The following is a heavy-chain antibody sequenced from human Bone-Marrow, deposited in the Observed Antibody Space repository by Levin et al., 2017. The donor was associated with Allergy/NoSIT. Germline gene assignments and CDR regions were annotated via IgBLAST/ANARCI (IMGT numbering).Heavy chain of an antibody. Sequence: ASVKVSCKASGYSFTNFYMHWVRQVPGQGLEWMGIINPSGGSITYAQRFQGRVTMTRDTSTSTVYMELSSLRSDDTAVYYCARDGGTRTPAYWGQGTLVTVSS. J-gene: IGHJ4*02. CDR1: GYSFTNFY. D-gene: IGHD1-7*01. CDR3: ARDGGTRTPAY. CDR2: INPSGGSI. V-gene: IGHV1-46*01.